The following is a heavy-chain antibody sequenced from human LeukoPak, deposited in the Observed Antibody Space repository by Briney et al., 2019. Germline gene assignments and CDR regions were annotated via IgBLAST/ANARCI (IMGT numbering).Heavy chain of an antibody. V-gene: IGHV4-34*01. Sequence: SETLSLTCAVYGGSFSGYYWSWIRQPPGKGLEWIGEINHSGSTNYNPSLKSRVTISVDTSKNQFSLKLSSVTAADTAVYYCARREQQLSRYYHYGMDVWGKGTTVTVSS. J-gene: IGHJ6*04. CDR3: ARREQQLSRYYHYGMDV. D-gene: IGHD6-13*01. CDR2: INHSGST. CDR1: GGSFSGYY.